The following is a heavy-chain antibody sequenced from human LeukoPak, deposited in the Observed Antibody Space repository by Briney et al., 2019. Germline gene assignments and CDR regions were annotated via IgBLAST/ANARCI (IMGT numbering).Heavy chain of an antibody. D-gene: IGHD3-16*01. J-gene: IGHJ3*02. CDR2: IYYSGST. CDR1: GGSISSYY. V-gene: IGHV4-59*12. Sequence: PSETLSLTCTVSGGSISSYYWSWIRQPPGKGLEWIGYIYYSGSTYYNPSLKSRVTISVDTSKNQFSLKLSSVTAADTAVYYCARDRHDYVWGSHDAFDIWGQGTTVTVSS. CDR3: ARDRHDYVWGSHDAFDI.